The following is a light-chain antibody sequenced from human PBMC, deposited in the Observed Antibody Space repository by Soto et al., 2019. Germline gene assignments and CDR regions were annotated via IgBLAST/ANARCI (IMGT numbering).Light chain of an antibody. Sequence: DIQMTQSPSTLSASVGDRVTITCRASQSIKNWLAWYQQKPGEAPKLLIYKASTLESGVPSRFSGSGSGTEFTLTISCLQPDDVATYYCQQSYSTLTWTFGQGTKVEVK. CDR2: KAS. CDR1: QSIKNW. J-gene: IGKJ1*01. CDR3: QQSYSTLTWT. V-gene: IGKV1-5*03.